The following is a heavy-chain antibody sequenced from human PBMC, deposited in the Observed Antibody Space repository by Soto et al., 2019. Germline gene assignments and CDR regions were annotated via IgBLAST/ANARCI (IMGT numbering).Heavy chain of an antibody. J-gene: IGHJ4*02. CDR1: GYTFTSYG. CDR3: ARNYYDSSGYNWGGDY. Sequence: QVQLVQSGAEVKKPGASVKVSCKASGYTFTSYGISWVRQAPGQGLEWMGGIIPIFGTANYAQKFQGRVTITADESTSTAYMELSSLRSEDTAVYYCARNYYDSSGYNWGGDYWGQGTLVTVSS. D-gene: IGHD3-22*01. V-gene: IGHV1-69*13. CDR2: IIPIFGTA.